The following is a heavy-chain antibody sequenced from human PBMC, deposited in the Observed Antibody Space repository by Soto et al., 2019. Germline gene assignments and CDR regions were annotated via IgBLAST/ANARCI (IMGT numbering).Heavy chain of an antibody. CDR2: ISGSGGST. D-gene: IGHD3-22*01. CDR3: AKSGPDSSGYYSLFDY. CDR1: GLTFSSYA. J-gene: IGHJ4*02. Sequence: PGGSLRLSCAASGLTFSSYAMSWVRQAPGKGLEWVSAISGSGGSTYYADSVKGRFTISRDNSKNTLYLQMNSLRAEDTAVYYCAKSGPDSSGYYSLFDYWGQGTLVTVSS. V-gene: IGHV3-23*01.